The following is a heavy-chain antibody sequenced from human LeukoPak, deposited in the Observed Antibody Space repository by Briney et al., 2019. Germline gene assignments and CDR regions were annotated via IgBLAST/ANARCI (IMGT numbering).Heavy chain of an antibody. CDR2: INSVGSST. Sequence: GGSLRLSCAASGFTFSSYWMHWVRQAPGKGLVWVSRINSVGSSTTYADSVKGRFTISRDNAKNTLYLQMNSLRAEDTAVYYCAREYSSSRYFDYWGQGTLVTVSS. D-gene: IGHD6-6*01. V-gene: IGHV3-74*01. J-gene: IGHJ4*02. CDR3: AREYSSSRYFDY. CDR1: GFTFSSYW.